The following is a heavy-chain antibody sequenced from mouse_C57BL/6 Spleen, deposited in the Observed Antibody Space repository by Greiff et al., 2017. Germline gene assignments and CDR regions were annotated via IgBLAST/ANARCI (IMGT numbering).Heavy chain of an antibody. CDR1: GFNITHTH. V-gene: IGHV14-3*01. Sequence: EVQLKESVAELVRPWASVQLSCTASGFNITHTHMPWVKQRPEQGLGWIGRIDPANGNTKYVPKFQGKATITEDTSSNTAYRQLSSLTSEDTSIYYCASFTTVVGNYFDYWGQGTTLTVSS. D-gene: IGHD1-1*01. J-gene: IGHJ2*01. CDR3: ASFTTVVGNYFDY. CDR2: IDPANGNT.